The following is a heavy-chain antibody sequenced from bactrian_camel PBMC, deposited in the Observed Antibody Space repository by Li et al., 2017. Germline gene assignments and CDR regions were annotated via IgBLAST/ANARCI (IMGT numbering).Heavy chain of an antibody. CDR2: INSGGGTT. CDR3: TKEGWLQ. V-gene: IGHV3S31*01. D-gene: IGHD2*01. J-gene: IGHJ4*01. CDR1: GFTFSNYA. Sequence: QLVESGGGLVQPGGSLRLSCAASGFTFSNYAMTWVRQAPGKGLEWVSTINSGGGTTYYADSVKGRFTISRDNAKGSLYLQLNSLKAVDTAMYYCTKEGWLQWGQGTQVTVS.